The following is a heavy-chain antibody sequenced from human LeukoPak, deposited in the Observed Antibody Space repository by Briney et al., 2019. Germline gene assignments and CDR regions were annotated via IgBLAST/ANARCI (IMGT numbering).Heavy chain of an antibody. D-gene: IGHD2-21*01. CDR2: IYSGGST. CDR1: GVTASSNY. J-gene: IGHJ6*02. CDR3: ARGEVYCGGDCYGMDV. Sequence: PGGSLRLSCAATGVTASSNYMSWVRQAPGKGLEWVSVIYSGGSTYYADSVKGRFTISRDNSKNTLYLQMNSLRAEDTAVYYCARGEVYCGGDCYGMDVWGQGTTVIVSS. V-gene: IGHV3-53*01.